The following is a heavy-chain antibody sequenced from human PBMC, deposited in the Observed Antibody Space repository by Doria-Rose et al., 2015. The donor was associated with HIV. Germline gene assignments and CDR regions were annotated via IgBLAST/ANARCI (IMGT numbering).Heavy chain of an antibody. CDR2: IFSDDER. Sequence: QITLKESGPVLVKPTETLTLTCTVSGVSLSSPGVGESWIRQPPGKALEWLANIFSDDERSYKTSLKSRLTISRGTSKSQVVLTMTDMDPVDTATYYCARIKSSRWYHKYYFDFWGQGTLVIVSA. V-gene: IGHV2-26*01. J-gene: IGHJ4*02. D-gene: IGHD6-13*01. CDR1: GVSLSSPGVG. CDR3: ARIKSSRWYHKYYFDF.